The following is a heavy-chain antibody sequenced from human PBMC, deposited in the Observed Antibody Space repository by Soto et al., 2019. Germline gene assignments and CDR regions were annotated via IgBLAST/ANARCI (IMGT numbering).Heavy chain of an antibody. CDR3: ARVTTGYSSGWYFDY. CDR2: ISSSSSYI. D-gene: IGHD6-19*01. CDR1: GFTFSSYS. J-gene: IGHJ4*02. V-gene: IGHV3-21*01. Sequence: GGSLRLSCAASGFTFSSYSMNWVRQAPGKGLEWVSSISSSSSYIYYADSVKGRFTISRANAKNSLYLQMNSLRAEDTAVYYCARVTTGYSSGWYFDYWGQGTLVTVSS.